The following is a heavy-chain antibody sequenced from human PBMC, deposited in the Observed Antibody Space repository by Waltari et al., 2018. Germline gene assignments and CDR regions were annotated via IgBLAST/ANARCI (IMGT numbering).Heavy chain of an antibody. Sequence: QVQLQESGPGLVKPSETLSLTCPVSGGSISSYYLSWIRQPAGKGLEWIGRIDTSGSTNYNPSLKSRVTMSVDTSKNQFSLKLSSVTAADTAVYYCARESYYDSSGYYFPYYFDYWGQGTLVTVSS. CDR3: ARESYYDSSGYYFPYYFDY. J-gene: IGHJ4*02. V-gene: IGHV4-4*07. CDR1: GGSISSYY. D-gene: IGHD3-22*01. CDR2: IDTSGST.